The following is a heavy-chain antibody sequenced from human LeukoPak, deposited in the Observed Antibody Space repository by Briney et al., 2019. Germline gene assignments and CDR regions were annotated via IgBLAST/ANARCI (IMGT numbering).Heavy chain of an antibody. CDR3: TTVGSGSYYLYYYYYMDV. CDR1: GITFSSYG. V-gene: IGHV3-15*01. J-gene: IGHJ6*03. CDR2: IKSKTDGGKT. Sequence: GGSLRLSCAASGITFSSYGMSWVRQAPGKGLEWVGRIKSKTDGGKTDYAAPVKGRFTISRDDSNNTLYLKTNSLKNEDTAVYYCTTVGSGSYYLYYYYYMDVWGKGTTVTISS. D-gene: IGHD3-10*01.